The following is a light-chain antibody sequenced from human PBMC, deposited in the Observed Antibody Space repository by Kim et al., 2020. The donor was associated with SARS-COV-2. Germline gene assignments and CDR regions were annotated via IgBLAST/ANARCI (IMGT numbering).Light chain of an antibody. CDR2: GKN. V-gene: IGLV3-19*01. Sequence: ALGQTVRITCQGDSLRSYYASWYQQKPGQAPVLVIYGKNNRPSGIPDRFSGSSSGNTASLTITGAQAEDEADYYCNSRHTLDNDWALGGWTQLTVL. J-gene: IGLJ3*02. CDR3: NSRHTLDNDWA. CDR1: SLRSYY.